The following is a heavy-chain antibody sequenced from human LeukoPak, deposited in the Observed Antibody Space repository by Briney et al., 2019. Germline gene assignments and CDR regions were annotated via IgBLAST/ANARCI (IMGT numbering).Heavy chain of an antibody. CDR1: GGFISSYY. CDR2: IYYSGST. V-gene: IGHV4-59*01. Sequence: SETLSLTCTVSGGFISSYYWSWIRQPPGKGLEWIGYIYYSGSTNYNPSLKSRVTISVDTSKNQFSLKLSSVTAADTAVYYCARGAPGIAVAGTVYWGQGTLVTVSS. D-gene: IGHD6-19*01. CDR3: ARGAPGIAVAGTVY. J-gene: IGHJ4*02.